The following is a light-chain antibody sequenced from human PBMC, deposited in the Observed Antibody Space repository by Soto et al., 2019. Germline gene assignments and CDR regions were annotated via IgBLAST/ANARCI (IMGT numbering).Light chain of an antibody. J-gene: IGKJ4*01. CDR2: WAS. V-gene: IGKV4-1*01. Sequence: DIVMTQSPDSLAVSLGERASINCTSSQSILYSSTNRNYLTWYQQKPGQPPKLLIYWASTRESGVPDRFSGSGSGTDFTLSISSLQTEDVAVYYCQQFYSTPLTFGGGTKVEIK. CDR3: QQFYSTPLT. CDR1: QSILYSSTNRNY.